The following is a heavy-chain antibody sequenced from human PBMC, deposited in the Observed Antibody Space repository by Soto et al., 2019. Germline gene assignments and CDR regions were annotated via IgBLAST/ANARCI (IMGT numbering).Heavy chain of an antibody. CDR1: GFTFDDYA. J-gene: IGHJ6*02. Sequence: GGSLRLSCAASGFTFDDYAMHWVRQAPGKGLEWVSGISWNSGSIGYADSVKGRFTISRDNAKNSLYLQMNSLRAEDTALYYCAKDRYSGSYSPPHFYGMDVWGQGTTVTVSS. V-gene: IGHV3-9*01. D-gene: IGHD1-26*01. CDR3: AKDRYSGSYSPPHFYGMDV. CDR2: ISWNSGSI.